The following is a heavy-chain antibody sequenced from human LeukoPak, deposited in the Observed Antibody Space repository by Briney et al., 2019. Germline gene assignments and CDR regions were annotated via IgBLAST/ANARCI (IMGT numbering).Heavy chain of an antibody. D-gene: IGHD5-18*01. Sequence: GGSLRLSCAASGLTFSSYAMSWVRQAPGKGLEWVSAISGSGAGTYYADSVKGRFTISRDNSKNTLYLQMNSLRAEDTAVYYCAKSSGYSYGYFAYWGQGTLVTVSS. CDR2: ISGSGAGT. J-gene: IGHJ4*02. V-gene: IGHV3-23*01. CDR1: GLTFSSYA. CDR3: AKSSGYSYGYFAY.